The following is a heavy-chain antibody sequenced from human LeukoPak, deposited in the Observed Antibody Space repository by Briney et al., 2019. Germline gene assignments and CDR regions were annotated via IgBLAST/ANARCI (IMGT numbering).Heavy chain of an antibody. D-gene: IGHD5-18*01. J-gene: IGHJ6*03. CDR1: GFTFSNYG. CDR2: IRSDGSNK. Sequence: TGGSLRLSCAASGFTFSNYGMHWVRQAPGKGLEWVAFIRSDGSNKYYADSVKGRFTISRDNSKNTLYLQMNSLRADDTAVYYCARGYSYGFYYYYMDVWGKGTTVTVSS. V-gene: IGHV3-30*02. CDR3: ARGYSYGFYYYYMDV.